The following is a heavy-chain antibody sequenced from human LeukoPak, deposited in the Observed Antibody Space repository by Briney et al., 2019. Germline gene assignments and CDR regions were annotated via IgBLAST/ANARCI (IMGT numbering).Heavy chain of an antibody. J-gene: IGHJ6*03. V-gene: IGHV3-21*01. CDR3: ARDLLTRYYMDV. CDR1: GFTFNNYG. Sequence: GGSLRLSCAPSGFTFNNYGMHWVRQAPGKGLEWVSSISTSSSYIYYADSVKGRFTISRDNTKKSLYLQMNSLRAEDTAVYYCARDLLTRYYMDVWGKGTTVTISS. D-gene: IGHD2-15*01. CDR2: ISTSSSYI.